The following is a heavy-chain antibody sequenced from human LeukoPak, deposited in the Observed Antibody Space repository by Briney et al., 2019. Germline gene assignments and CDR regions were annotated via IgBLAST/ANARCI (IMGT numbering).Heavy chain of an antibody. CDR1: GGSISSSNW. J-gene: IGHJ4*02. CDR2: IYHSGST. Sequence: SETLSLTCAVSGGSISSSNWWSWVRQPPGKGLEWIGEIYHSGSTNYNPSLKSRVTISVDKSKNQSSLKLSSVTAADTAVYYCARDGAAADLYYFDYWGQGTLVTVSS. CDR3: ARDGAAADLYYFDY. V-gene: IGHV4-4*02. D-gene: IGHD6-13*01.